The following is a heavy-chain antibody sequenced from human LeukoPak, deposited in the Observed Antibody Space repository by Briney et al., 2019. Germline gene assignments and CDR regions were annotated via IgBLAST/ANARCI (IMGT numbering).Heavy chain of an antibody. V-gene: IGHV1-8*02. CDR1: GYTYSNYG. D-gene: IGHD5-24*01. Sequence: ASVKVSCKASGYTYSNYGIIWVRQAPGQGLEWMGWMNPNSGNTGYAQKFQGRVTMTRNTSISTAYMELSSLRSEDTAVYYCAREGGSGVATIFDYWGQGTLVTVSS. CDR3: AREGGSGVATIFDY. J-gene: IGHJ4*02. CDR2: MNPNSGNT.